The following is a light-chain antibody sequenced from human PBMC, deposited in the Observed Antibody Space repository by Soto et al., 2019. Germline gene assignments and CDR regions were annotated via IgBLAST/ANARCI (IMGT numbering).Light chain of an antibody. CDR2: GAS. V-gene: IGKV3-20*01. CDR3: QQYGSSPYT. Sequence: IVLTQSPGTLSLSPGERATLSCRASQSVSSSYLAWYQQKPGQAPRLLIYGASSRATGIPDRFSGSGSGTDFNLTISRLEPEDFAVYYCQQYGSSPYTFGQGTNLQL. J-gene: IGKJ2*01. CDR1: QSVSSSY.